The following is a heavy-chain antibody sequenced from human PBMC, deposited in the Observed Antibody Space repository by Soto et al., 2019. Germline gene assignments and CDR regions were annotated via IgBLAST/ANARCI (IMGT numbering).Heavy chain of an antibody. V-gene: IGHV2-5*02. D-gene: IGHD3-10*01. CDR3: VHSLGITMVRGVIIQGFDY. Sequence: SGPTLVNPTQTLTLTCNFSGFSLSTSGVGVGWIRQPPGKDLEWLALIYWDDDKRYSPSLKSRLTITKDTSKNQVVLTMTNMDPVDTATYYCVHSLGITMVRGVIIQGFDYWGQGTLVTVSS. J-gene: IGHJ4*02. CDR1: GFSLSTSGVG. CDR2: IYWDDDK.